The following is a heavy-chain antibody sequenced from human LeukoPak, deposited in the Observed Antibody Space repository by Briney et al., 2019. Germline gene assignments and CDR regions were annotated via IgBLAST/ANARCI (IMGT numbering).Heavy chain of an antibody. D-gene: IGHD3-9*01. CDR2: IFYTGTT. CDR3: ARFSWDCSTASCHLTH. Sequence: SETLSLTCAVSGGSLSSYYWSWIRQSPEKRLGLIGHIFYTGTTFYNPSLNSRVTISLDTSRNEFSLKLTSVTAADTAVYYCARFSWDCSTASCHLTHWGQGALVTVSS. J-gene: IGHJ4*02. CDR1: GGSLSSYY. V-gene: IGHV4-59*01.